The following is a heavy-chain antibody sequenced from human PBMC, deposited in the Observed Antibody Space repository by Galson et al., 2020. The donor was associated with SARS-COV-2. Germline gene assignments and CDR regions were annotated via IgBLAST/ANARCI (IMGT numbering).Heavy chain of an antibody. J-gene: IGHJ3*02. V-gene: IGHV3-30*04. CDR3: ARDVSGGASDI. D-gene: IGHD1-26*01. CDR2: ISHDGRIE. Sequence: VRQAPGKGLEWVAVISHDGRIEVYADSVKGRFTISRDNSENMLFLQMDSLRADDTAVYYCARDVSGGASDIWGQGTMVTVSS.